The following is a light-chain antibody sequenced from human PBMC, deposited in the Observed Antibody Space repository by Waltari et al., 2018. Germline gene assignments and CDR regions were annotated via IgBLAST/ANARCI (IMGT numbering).Light chain of an antibody. J-gene: IGLJ3*02. V-gene: IGLV2-14*01. CDR3: KSYTGSSSWV. CDR1: SSAVGFYNY. CDR2: DFF. Sequence: QSALTQPASVSGSTGQSITISCTGTSSAVGFYNYVPWYQQLSGKAPKLIIYDFFERPSGVSNRFSGSKSANTASLTISGLQADDEADYYCKSYTGSSSWVFGGGTKLTVL.